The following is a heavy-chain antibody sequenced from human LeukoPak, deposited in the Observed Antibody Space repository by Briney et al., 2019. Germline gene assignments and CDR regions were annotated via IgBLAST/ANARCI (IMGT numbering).Heavy chain of an antibody. V-gene: IGHV3-23*01. CDR2: ISASGAGT. D-gene: IGHD6-13*01. CDR3: AKDQKGLAAAGTQD. CDR1: GFTFTDYA. Sequence: GGSLRLSCAASGFTFTDYAMSWVRQAPGRGLEWVSTISASGAGTYYADSVQGRFTISRDNSKNTLYLQMNSLRAEDTAVYYWAKDQKGLAAAGTQDWGQGTLVTVSS. J-gene: IGHJ4*02.